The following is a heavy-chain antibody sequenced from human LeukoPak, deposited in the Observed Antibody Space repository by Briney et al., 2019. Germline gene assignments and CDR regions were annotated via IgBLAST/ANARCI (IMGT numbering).Heavy chain of an antibody. CDR1: GFTFSSYA. CDR2: ISGSGGST. Sequence: GGSLRLSCAASGFTFSSYAMSWVRQAPGKGLEWVSAISGSGGSTYYADSVKGRFTISRDDSKNTLYLQMNSLRAEDTAVYYCANSPNYYDSSGYYHYFDYWGQGTLVTVSS. V-gene: IGHV3-23*01. J-gene: IGHJ4*02. CDR3: ANSPNYYDSSGYYHYFDY. D-gene: IGHD3-22*01.